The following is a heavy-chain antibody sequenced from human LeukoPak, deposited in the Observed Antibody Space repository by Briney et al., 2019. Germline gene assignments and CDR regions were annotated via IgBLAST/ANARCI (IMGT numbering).Heavy chain of an antibody. CDR3: AKCYGYNWSYSDY. V-gene: IGHV3-23*01. CDR1: GFTFSSYA. D-gene: IGHD5-24*01. J-gene: IGHJ4*02. Sequence: GVLSLSCAASGFTFSSYAMSWVRQAPGKGLEWVSAISGSGGSTYYADSVKGRFTISRDNSKNTLYLQMNSLRAEDTAVYYCAKCYGYNWSYSDYWGQGTLVTVSS. CDR2: ISGSGGST.